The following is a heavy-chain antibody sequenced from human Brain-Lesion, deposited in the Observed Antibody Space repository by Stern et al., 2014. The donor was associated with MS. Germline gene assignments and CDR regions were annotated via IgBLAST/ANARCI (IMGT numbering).Heavy chain of an antibody. V-gene: IGHV5-51*01. CDR2: IWPGDSDT. CDR1: GYRFTSNW. Sequence: VQLGQSGAEVKKPGESLKISCKGSGYRFTSNWIGWVRQMPGKGLEWLGIIWPGDSDTRYSPSFQGKVTISADKSISTAYLQWSSLQASDTAMYYCARRGDSSSSGFDYWGQGTLVIVSS. D-gene: IGHD6-6*01. CDR3: ARRGDSSSSGFDY. J-gene: IGHJ4*02.